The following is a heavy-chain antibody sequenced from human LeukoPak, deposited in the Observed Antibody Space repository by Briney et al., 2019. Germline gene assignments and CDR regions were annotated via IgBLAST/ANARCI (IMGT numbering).Heavy chain of an antibody. CDR2: ISGSGLST. CDR3: ARGGLTIFGVVNYMDV. V-gene: IGHV3-23*01. Sequence: GGSLRLSCAASGFTFYDYGMTWVRQAPGKGLEWVSTISGSGLSTYYADSVKGRFTISRDNAKNSLYLQMNSLRAEDTALYYCARGGLTIFGVVNYMDVWGKGTTVTASS. D-gene: IGHD3-3*01. J-gene: IGHJ6*03. CDR1: GFTFYDYG.